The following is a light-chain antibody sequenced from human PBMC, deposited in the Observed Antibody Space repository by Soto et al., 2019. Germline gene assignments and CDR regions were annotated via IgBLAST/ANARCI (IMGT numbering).Light chain of an antibody. CDR2: VNSDGSH. Sequence: QLVLTQSSSASASLGASVKLTCTLSSGHSTYAIAWHQQLPGKGPRYLMKVNSDGSHNKGDGIPDRFSGSSSGAERYLTISSLQSEDEADYYCQTWGTYVVFGGGTKLTVL. V-gene: IGLV4-69*01. CDR3: QTWGTYVV. J-gene: IGLJ2*01. CDR1: SGHSTYA.